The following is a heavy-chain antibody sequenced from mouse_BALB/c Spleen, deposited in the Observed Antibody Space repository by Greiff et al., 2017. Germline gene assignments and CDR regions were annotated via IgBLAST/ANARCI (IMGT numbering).Heavy chain of an antibody. CDR1: GFTFSSYA. V-gene: IGHV5-6-5*01. CDR3: ARDGSSYGFPY. D-gene: IGHD1-1*01. CDR2: ISSGGST. Sequence: EVKLVESGGGLVKPGGSLKLSCAASGFTFSSYAMSWVRQTPEKRLEWVASISSGGSTYYPDSVKGRFTISRDNAKNTLYLQMSSLKSEDTAMYYCARDGSSYGFPYWGQGTLVTVSA. J-gene: IGHJ3*01.